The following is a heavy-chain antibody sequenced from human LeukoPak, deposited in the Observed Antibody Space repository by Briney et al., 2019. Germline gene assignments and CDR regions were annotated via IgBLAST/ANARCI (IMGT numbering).Heavy chain of an antibody. CDR3: AREGSGDNFMIFY. D-gene: IGHD3/OR15-3a*01. V-gene: IGHV3-7*01. CDR2: IKQDGSEK. J-gene: IGHJ4*02. CDR1: GFTFSSYW. Sequence: GGSLRLSCAASGFTFSSYWMSWVHQAPGKGLEWVANIKQDGSEKYYVDSVKGRFTISRDNAKNSLYLQMNSLRAEDTAVYYCAREGSGDNFMIFYWGQGTLVTVSS.